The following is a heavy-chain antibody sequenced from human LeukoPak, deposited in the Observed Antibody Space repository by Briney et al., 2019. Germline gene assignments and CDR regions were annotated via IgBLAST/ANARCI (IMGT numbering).Heavy chain of an antibody. J-gene: IGHJ5*02. D-gene: IGHD3-3*01. V-gene: IGHV4-4*07. CDR3: ARARTLTISTGWFDP. Sequence: SETLSLTCTVSGGSISSYYWSWIRQPAGKGLEWIGRIYTSGSTNYKPSLKSRVTISVDTSKNQFSLKLSSVTAADTAVYYCARARTLTISTGWFDPWGQGTLVTVSS. CDR1: GGSISSYY. CDR2: IYTSGST.